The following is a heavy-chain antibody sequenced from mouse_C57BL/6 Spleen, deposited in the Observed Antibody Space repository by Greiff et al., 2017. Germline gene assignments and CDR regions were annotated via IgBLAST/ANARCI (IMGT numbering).Heavy chain of an antibody. Sequence: QVQLQQPGAELVRPGSSVKLSCKASGYTFTSYWMDWVKQRPGHGLEWIGNIYPSDSETHYNQKFKDKATLTVDKSSSTAYMQLSSLTSEDSAVYYCARPFGTVVAPLYAMDYWGQGTSVTVSS. D-gene: IGHD1-1*01. CDR1: GYTFTSYW. CDR3: ARPFGTVVAPLYAMDY. CDR2: IYPSDSET. V-gene: IGHV1-61*01. J-gene: IGHJ4*01.